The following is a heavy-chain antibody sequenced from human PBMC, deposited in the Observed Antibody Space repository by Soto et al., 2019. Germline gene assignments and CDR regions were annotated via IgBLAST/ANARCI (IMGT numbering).Heavy chain of an antibody. CDR1: GDPISDHY. Sequence: HVQLQESGPGLVKSSETLSLTCTVSGDPISDHYWTWLRQPPGKGLEWIGSISYTGSTNYNPSLRGRVIISVDTSKRQTSLERSSVTAADTAVFYCARGTTSSFPTAYFDFWGRGTQVNVSS. V-gene: IGHV4-59*11. CDR2: ISYTGST. CDR3: ARGTTSSFPTAYFDF. D-gene: IGHD4-17*01. J-gene: IGHJ2*01.